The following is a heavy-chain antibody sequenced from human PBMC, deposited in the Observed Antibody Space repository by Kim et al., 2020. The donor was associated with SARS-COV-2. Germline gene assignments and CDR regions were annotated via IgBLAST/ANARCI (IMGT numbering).Heavy chain of an antibody. V-gene: IGHV4-59*08. CDR2: IYYSGST. CDR3: ARQTHIVVVTATSLTAFDI. D-gene: IGHD2-21*02. J-gene: IGHJ3*02. Sequence: SETLSLTCTVSGCSISSYYWSWIRQPPGKGLEWIGYIYYSGSTNYNPSLKSRVTISVDTSKNQFSLKLSSVTAADTAVYYCARQTHIVVVTATSLTAFDIWGQGTMVTVSS. CDR1: GCSISSYY.